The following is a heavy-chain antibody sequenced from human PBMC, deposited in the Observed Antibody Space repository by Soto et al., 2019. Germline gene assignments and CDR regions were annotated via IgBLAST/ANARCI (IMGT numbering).Heavy chain of an antibody. CDR2: VSGSSSYI. J-gene: IGHJ3*01. CDR3: ARDLRGHYGP. D-gene: IGHD4-17*01. CDR1: GFNFRNFN. Sequence: GGSLRLSCEGSGFNFRNFNMIWVRQAPGKGLEWVSSVSGSSSYICYADSVKGRFTVSRDNANNLVFLQMNGLRPEDTAMYYCARDLRGHYGPWGQGTMVTVSS. V-gene: IGHV3-21*06.